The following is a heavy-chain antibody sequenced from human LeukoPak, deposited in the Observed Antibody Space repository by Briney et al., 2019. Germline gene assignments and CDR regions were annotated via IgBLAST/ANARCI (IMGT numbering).Heavy chain of an antibody. CDR2: IYYSGST. V-gene: IGHV4-59*12. Sequence: SETLSLTCTVSGGSISSYYWSWIRQPPGKGLEWIGYIYYSGSTNYNPSLERRVPISVGTSNKQFFLQHTSLTTADTAVYYCAREELLHEIDSSGYFVYWGQGTLVTVSS. J-gene: IGHJ4*02. CDR1: GGSISSYY. CDR3: AREELLHEIDSSGYFVY. D-gene: IGHD3-22*01.